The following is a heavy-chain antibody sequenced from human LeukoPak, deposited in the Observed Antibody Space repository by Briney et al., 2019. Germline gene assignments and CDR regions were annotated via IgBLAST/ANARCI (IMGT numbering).Heavy chain of an antibody. Sequence: GGSLRLSCAASGFTFSSYGMHWVRQAPGKGLEWVAVIWYDGSNKYYGESVKGRFTISRDNSKKTLYLQMNSLRAGDTAVYYCARAKGPGIAAAGEYFQHWGQGTLVTVSS. CDR2: IWYDGSNK. CDR1: GFTFSSYG. J-gene: IGHJ1*01. V-gene: IGHV3-33*01. D-gene: IGHD6-13*01. CDR3: ARAKGPGIAAAGEYFQH.